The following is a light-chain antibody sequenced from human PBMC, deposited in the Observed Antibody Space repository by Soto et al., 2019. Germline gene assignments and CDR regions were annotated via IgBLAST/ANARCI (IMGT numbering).Light chain of an antibody. CDR1: QSVSGSF. CDR3: QQYGNSSWT. CDR2: GAS. J-gene: IGKJ1*01. V-gene: IGKV3-20*01. Sequence: ELVLTQSPGTLSLSPGERATLSCRASQSVSGSFLAWYQQKPGQAPRLLISGASSRATGIPDRFSGSGSGTDFTLTINRLEPEDFAVYFCQQYGNSSWTFGQGTKVEIK.